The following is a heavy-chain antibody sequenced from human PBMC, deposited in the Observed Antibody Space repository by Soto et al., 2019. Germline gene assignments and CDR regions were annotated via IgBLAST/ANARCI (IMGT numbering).Heavy chain of an antibody. V-gene: IGHV1-8*01. CDR3: ARGPYGSGSYYYYYYYGMDV. Sequence: ASVKVSCKASGYTFTIYDINWVLQSTLQGLDWMGCMNPNSGNTGYAQKFQGRVTMTRNTSISTAYMELSSLRSEDTAVYYCARGPYGSGSYYYYYYYGMDVWGQGTTVTVSS. CDR2: MNPNSGNT. J-gene: IGHJ6*02. CDR1: GYTFTIYD. D-gene: IGHD3-10*01.